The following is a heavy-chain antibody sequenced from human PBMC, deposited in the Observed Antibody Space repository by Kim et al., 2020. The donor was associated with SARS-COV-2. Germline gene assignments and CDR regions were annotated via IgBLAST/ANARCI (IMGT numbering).Heavy chain of an antibody. CDR1: GGSISSSNYY. D-gene: IGHD3-10*01. CDR2: IYYSGNT. Sequence: SETLSLTCTVSGGSISSSNYYWDWIRQPPGKGLEWIGSIYYSGNTYFNPSLKSRVTMSVDTSKNQFSLQLNSVTAADTAVYYCARRFYGSGSFPTWGQGTLVTVSS. CDR3: ARRFYGSGSFPT. J-gene: IGHJ5*02. V-gene: IGHV4-39*01.